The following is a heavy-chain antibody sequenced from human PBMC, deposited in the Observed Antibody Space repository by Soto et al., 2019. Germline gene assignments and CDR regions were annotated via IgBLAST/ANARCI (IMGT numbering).Heavy chain of an antibody. CDR3: ARDRIAAAGIPPDY. J-gene: IGHJ4*02. CDR2: TYYRSKWYS. D-gene: IGHD6-13*01. Sequence: SQTLSLTCAISGDSVSSNSGAWNWIRQSPSGGLEWLGRTYYRSKWYSDYAVSVKSRITINPDTSKNQFSLQLNSVTPEDTAVYYCARDRIAAAGIPPDYWGQGTLVTVSS. CDR1: GDSVSSNSGA. V-gene: IGHV6-1*01.